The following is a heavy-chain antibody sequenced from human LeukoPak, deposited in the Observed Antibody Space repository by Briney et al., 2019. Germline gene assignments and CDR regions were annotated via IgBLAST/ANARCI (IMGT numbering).Heavy chain of an antibody. D-gene: IGHD1-26*01. V-gene: IGHV4-59*08. CDR1: AGSISSYY. CDR3: ASSPSGSYSQIDY. J-gene: IGHJ4*02. Sequence: SETLSLTCTGAAGSISSYYWSWLRQPPGKGLEWIGYTYYSGGNNYKHSLKSRVAISVDTSKNQFSLKLSSATAADTAVYYCASSPSGSYSQIDYWGQGTLVTVSS. CDR2: TYYSGGN.